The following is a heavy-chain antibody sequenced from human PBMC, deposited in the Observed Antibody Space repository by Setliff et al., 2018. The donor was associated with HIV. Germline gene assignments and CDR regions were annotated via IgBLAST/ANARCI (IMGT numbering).Heavy chain of an antibody. Sequence: SVKVSCKASGGTFSSYAISWVRQAPGQGLEWMGGIIPIFGTANYAQKFQGRVTITADESTSTAYMELSSLRSEDTAVYYCARDRCSSTSCPVGGMDVWGQGTTVTVSS. CDR3: ARDRCSSTSCPVGGMDV. CDR2: IIPIFGTA. V-gene: IGHV1-69*13. CDR1: GGTFSSYA. D-gene: IGHD2-2*01. J-gene: IGHJ6*02.